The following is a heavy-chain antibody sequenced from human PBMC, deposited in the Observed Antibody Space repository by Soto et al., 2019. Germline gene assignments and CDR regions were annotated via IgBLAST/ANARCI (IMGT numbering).Heavy chain of an antibody. CDR1: GDSLSRSYW. V-gene: IGHV4-4*02. CDR3: ARTITIFGVVINNWFDP. D-gene: IGHD3-3*01. J-gene: IGHJ5*02. Sequence: ASETLSLTCAVSGDSLSRSYWWSWGRQLPGKGLEWIGEIYHSGSTNYNPSLKSRVTISVDTSKNQFSLKLSSVTAADTAVYYCARTITIFGVVINNWFDPWGQGTLVTVSS. CDR2: IYHSGST.